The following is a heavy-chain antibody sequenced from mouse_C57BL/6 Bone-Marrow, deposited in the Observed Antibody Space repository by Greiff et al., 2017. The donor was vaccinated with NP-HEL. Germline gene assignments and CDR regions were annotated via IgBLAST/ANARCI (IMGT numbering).Heavy chain of an antibody. J-gene: IGHJ2*01. V-gene: IGHV10-3*01. CDR3: VREHYGRRDFDY. Sequence: EVNVVESGGGLVQPKGSLKLSCAASGFTFNTYAMHWVRQAPGKGLEWDARIRSKSSNYATYYADSVKDRFTISRDDSQSMLYLQMNNLKTEDTAMYYCVREHYGRRDFDYWGQGTTLTVSS. CDR1: GFTFNTYA. CDR2: IRSKSSNYAT. D-gene: IGHD1-1*01.